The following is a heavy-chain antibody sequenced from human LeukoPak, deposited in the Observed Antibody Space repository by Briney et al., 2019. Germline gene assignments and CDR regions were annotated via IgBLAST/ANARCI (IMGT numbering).Heavy chain of an antibody. CDR3: ATNYYDSSGHLDY. Sequence: ASVKVSCKASGYIFISYAMHWVRQAPGQRLEWMGSINAGTGNTKYSQEFQGRVTITRDTSASTAYMELSSLRSEDTAVYYCATNYYDSSGHLDYWGQGTLVTVSS. V-gene: IGHV1-3*03. D-gene: IGHD3-22*01. CDR2: INAGTGNT. J-gene: IGHJ4*02. CDR1: GYIFISYA.